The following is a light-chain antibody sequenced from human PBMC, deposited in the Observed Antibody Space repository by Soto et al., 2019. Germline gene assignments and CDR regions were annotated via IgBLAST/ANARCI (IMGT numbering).Light chain of an antibody. J-gene: IGLJ2*01. V-gene: IGLV2-23*01. CDR3: CSYAGASAVI. CDR2: EGS. Sequence: QSALTQPASVSGSPGQSITISCTGTSSDVGNSNLVSWYQQHPDKAPKLMIYEGSKRPSGVSNRFSGSKSGNTASLTISGLQAEDDADYYCCSYAGASAVIFGGGTKLTVL. CDR1: SSDVGNSNL.